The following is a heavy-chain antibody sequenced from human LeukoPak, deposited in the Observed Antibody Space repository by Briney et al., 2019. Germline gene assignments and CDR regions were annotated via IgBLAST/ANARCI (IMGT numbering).Heavy chain of an antibody. D-gene: IGHD3-22*01. V-gene: IGHV3-30*04. CDR2: VSFDGTKK. CDR1: GFTFTTCG. CDR3: ARDFLPAGDYYVESGYGFYFDC. J-gene: IGHJ4*02. Sequence: GRSLRLSSAASGFTFTTCGMHWVRQAPGKGPEWVATVSFDGTKKYYADSAKGRFSISRDIPKNTLHLQMNSLRAQDTAVYSFARDFLPAGDYYVESGYGFYFDCWGQGTLVTVSS.